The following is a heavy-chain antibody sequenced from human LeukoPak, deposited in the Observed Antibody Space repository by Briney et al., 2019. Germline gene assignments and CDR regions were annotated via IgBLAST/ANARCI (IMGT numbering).Heavy chain of an antibody. J-gene: IGHJ3*02. Sequence: SETLSLTCTVSGGSISSYYWSWIRQPPGKGLEWIGEINHSGSTNYNPSLKSRVTISVDTSKNQFSLKLSSVTAADTAVYYCARGSLITMIVVVNDAFDIWGQGTMVTVSS. V-gene: IGHV4-34*01. CDR2: INHSGST. CDR1: GGSISSYY. CDR3: ARGSLITMIVVVNDAFDI. D-gene: IGHD3-22*01.